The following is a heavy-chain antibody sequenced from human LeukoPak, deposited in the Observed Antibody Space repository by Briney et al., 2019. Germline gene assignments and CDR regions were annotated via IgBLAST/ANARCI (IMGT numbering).Heavy chain of an antibody. CDR1: GDSISAKY. J-gene: IGHJ3*02. D-gene: IGHD1-26*01. CDR2: IYYNGRP. V-gene: IGHV4-59*01. CDR3: ARVLVELQPYGAFDI. Sequence: ETLSLTCTVSGDSISAKYWNWIRQPPGKGLEWVAFIYYNGRPKYNPSLQSRVSISIDTSTNQFSLKLSSVTAADTAVYYCARVLVELQPYGAFDIWGQGTMVTVSS.